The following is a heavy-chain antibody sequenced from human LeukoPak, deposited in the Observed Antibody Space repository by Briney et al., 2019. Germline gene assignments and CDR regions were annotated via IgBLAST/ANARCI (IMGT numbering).Heavy chain of an antibody. Sequence: SVKVSCKASGGTFSSYAISWVRQAPGQGLEWMGGIIPIFGTANYAQKFQDRVTMTRDTSTSTVYMELSSLRSEDTAVYYCARPYSSNWYSVYWGQGTLVTVSS. CDR2: IIPIFGTA. CDR1: GGTFSSYA. CDR3: ARPYSSNWYSVY. D-gene: IGHD6-13*01. J-gene: IGHJ4*02. V-gene: IGHV1-69*05.